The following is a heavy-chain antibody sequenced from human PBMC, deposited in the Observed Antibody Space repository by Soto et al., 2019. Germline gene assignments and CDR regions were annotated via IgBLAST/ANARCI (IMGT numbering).Heavy chain of an antibody. V-gene: IGHV1-2*04. D-gene: IGHD3-9*01. CDR1: GYTFTGYY. J-gene: IGHJ4*02. Sequence: ASVKVSCKASGYTFTGYYMHWVRQAPGQGLEWMGWINPNSGGTNYAQKFQGWVTMTRDTSISTAYMELSRLRSDDTAVYYCARGPHFDWLFLRDYWGQGTLVTSPQ. CDR2: INPNSGGT. CDR3: ARGPHFDWLFLRDY.